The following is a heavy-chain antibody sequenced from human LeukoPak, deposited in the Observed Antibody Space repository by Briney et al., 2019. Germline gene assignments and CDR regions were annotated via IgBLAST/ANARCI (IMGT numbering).Heavy chain of an antibody. D-gene: IGHD6-6*01. Sequence: GASVKVSCKASGYTFTSYDINWVRQATGQGLEWMGWMNPNSGNTGYAQKFQGRVTITRNTSISTAYMELSSLRSEDTAVYYCARIGIAARRWALGYWGQGTLVTVSS. V-gene: IGHV1-8*03. CDR1: GYTFTSYD. CDR3: ARIGIAARRWALGY. J-gene: IGHJ4*02. CDR2: MNPNSGNT.